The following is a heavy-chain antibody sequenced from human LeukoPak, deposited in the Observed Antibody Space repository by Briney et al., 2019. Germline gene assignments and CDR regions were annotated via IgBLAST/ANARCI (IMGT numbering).Heavy chain of an antibody. V-gene: IGHV1-18*01. CDR3: ARDGVLESDYGGAFDI. J-gene: IGHJ3*02. CDR2: ISAYNGNT. D-gene: IGHD4-23*01. CDR1: GYTFTSYG. Sequence: ASVKVSCRASGYTFTSYGISWVRQAPGQGLEWMGWISAYNGNTNYAQKLQGRVTMTTDTSTSTAYMELRSLRSDDTAVYYCARDGVLESDYGGAFDIWGQGTMVTVSS.